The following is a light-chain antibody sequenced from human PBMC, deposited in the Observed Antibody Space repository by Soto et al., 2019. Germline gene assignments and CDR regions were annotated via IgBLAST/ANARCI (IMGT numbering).Light chain of an antibody. V-gene: IGKV1D-13*01. J-gene: IGKJ3*01. CDR2: DAS. CDR3: QHLNNYLVT. CDR1: QAISNT. Sequence: AIQLTQSPSSLSASVGDRVTITCRASQAISNTLAWYQQKPGKAPKLLIFDASNLETGVPSRFNGGGSGTDFTLTISGLQPEDFASYYCQHLNNYLVTFGPGTKVDIK.